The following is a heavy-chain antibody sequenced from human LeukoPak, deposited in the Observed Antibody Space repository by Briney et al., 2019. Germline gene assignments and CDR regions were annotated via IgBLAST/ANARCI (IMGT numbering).Heavy chain of an antibody. D-gene: IGHD3-10*01. J-gene: IGHJ4*02. CDR1: GGTFSSYA. CDR3: AREGTPLSFDY. CDR2: IIPIFGTA. V-gene: IGHV1-69*01. Sequence: ASVTVSCKASGGTFSSYAISWVRQAPGQGLEWMGGIIPIFGTANYAQKFQGRVTITADESTSTAYMELSSLRSEDTAVYYCAREGTPLSFDYWGQGTLVTVSS.